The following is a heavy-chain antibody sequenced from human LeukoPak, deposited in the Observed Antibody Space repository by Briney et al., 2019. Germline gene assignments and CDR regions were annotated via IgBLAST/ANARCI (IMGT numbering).Heavy chain of an antibody. Sequence: GGSLRLSCAASGFTFSSYAMSWVRQAPGKGLEWVSATSGSGGSTYYADSVKGRFTISRDNSKNTLYLQMNSLRAEDTAVYYCARDTKGLAGYSYGPTFDYWGRGTLVTVSS. V-gene: IGHV3-23*01. CDR3: ARDTKGLAGYSYGPTFDY. J-gene: IGHJ4*02. CDR2: TSGSGGST. D-gene: IGHD5-18*01. CDR1: GFTFSSYA.